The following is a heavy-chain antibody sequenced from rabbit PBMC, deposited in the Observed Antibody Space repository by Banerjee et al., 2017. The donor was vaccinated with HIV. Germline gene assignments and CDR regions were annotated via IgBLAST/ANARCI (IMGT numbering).Heavy chain of an antibody. CDR3: ARDAGGDGYSNDL. J-gene: IGHJ4*01. CDR1: GFSFSSSYY. CDR2: IGIGSGTT. Sequence: QEQLEESGGGLVQPEGSLTLTCTASGFSFSSSYYMCWVRQAPGKGLEWIGCIGIGSGTTYYASWAKGRFTITKTSSTTVTLQMTSLTAADTATYFCARDAGGDGYSNDLWGPGTLVTVS. D-gene: IGHD7-1*01. V-gene: IGHV1S45*01.